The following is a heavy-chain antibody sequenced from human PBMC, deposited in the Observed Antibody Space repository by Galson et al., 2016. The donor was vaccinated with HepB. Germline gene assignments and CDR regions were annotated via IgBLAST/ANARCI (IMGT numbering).Heavy chain of an antibody. J-gene: IGHJ5*02. Sequence: SVKVSCKASGGTFNSFAISWVRQAPGQGLEWMGGIIPIFGRANYAHKFQARVTITADESTSTAYMELTSLRSEDTAVYYCALVEGSAADNWFDPWGQGTPVTISS. CDR2: IIPIFGRA. V-gene: IGHV1-69*13. D-gene: IGHD6-25*01. CDR1: GGTFNSFA. CDR3: ALVEGSAADNWFDP.